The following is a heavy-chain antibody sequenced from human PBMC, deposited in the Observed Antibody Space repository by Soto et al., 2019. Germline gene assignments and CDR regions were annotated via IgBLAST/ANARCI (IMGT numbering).Heavy chain of an antibody. J-gene: IGHJ5*02. Sequence: QVQLQESGPGLVKPSQTLSLTCTVSGGSISSGGYYWSWIRQHPGKGLEWIGYIYYSGSTNYNPSLKRRVTISVDTSKNQFSLKLSSVTAADTAVYYCARTSYDSSGTAADPWGQGTLGTVSS. CDR3: ARTSYDSSGTAADP. V-gene: IGHV4-31*03. D-gene: IGHD3-22*01. CDR1: GGSISSGGYY. CDR2: IYYSGST.